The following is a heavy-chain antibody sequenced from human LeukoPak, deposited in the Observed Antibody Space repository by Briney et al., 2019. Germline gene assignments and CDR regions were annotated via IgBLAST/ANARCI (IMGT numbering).Heavy chain of an antibody. D-gene: IGHD6-13*01. CDR3: AKDPGIAAAGTFDY. Sequence: GGSLSPSCAASGFTLGSNGMHWVRQAPGKWREWVAFIRYYGSNKFYADSVKGRFTISRDNSKNTLYLQMNSLRAEDTAVYYCAKDPGIAAAGTFDYWGQGTLVTVSS. CDR1: GFTLGSNG. V-gene: IGHV3-30*02. J-gene: IGHJ4*02. CDR2: IRYYGSNK.